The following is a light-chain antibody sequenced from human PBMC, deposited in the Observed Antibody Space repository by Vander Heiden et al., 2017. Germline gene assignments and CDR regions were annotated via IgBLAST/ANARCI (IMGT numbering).Light chain of an antibody. CDR2: QDT. CDR3: QAWDSSTVV. Sequence: SYELTQPPSVSVSPGQTASITCSGDKLGDEYACWYQQKPGQSPVLVIYQDTQRSAGSPDRFAGSNSGNTATLTISGTQAMDEADYYCQAWDSSTVVFGGGTKLTVL. V-gene: IGLV3-1*01. CDR1: KLGDEY. J-gene: IGLJ2*01.